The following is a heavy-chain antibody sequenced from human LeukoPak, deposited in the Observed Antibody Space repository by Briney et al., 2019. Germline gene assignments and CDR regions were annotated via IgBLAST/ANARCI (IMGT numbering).Heavy chain of an antibody. Sequence: PGGSLRHSCAASGFTFSNFAMYWVRQAPGKGLEWVSVISAHDGNTYYAVSVKGRFTISRDNSRNTLYLQMNSLRAEDTAVYYCARDREFYNGYHLLDHWGQGTLVCVSS. CDR2: ISAHDGNT. J-gene: IGHJ4*02. D-gene: IGHD1-14*01. CDR1: GFTFSNFA. CDR3: ARDREFYNGYHLLDH. V-gene: IGHV3-23*01.